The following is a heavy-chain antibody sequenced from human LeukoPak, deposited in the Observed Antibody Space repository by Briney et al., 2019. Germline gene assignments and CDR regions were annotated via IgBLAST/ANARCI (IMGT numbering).Heavy chain of an antibody. CDR2: IKQDGSEK. V-gene: IGHV3-7*01. D-gene: IGHD3-10*01. CDR3: ARDPSGRASHLDY. CDR1: GFTFSSYW. Sequence: GGSLRLSCAASGFTFSSYWMSWVRQAPGKGLEWVANIKQDGSEKYYVDSVKGRFTISRDNAKNSLYLQMNSLRDEDMAVYYCARDPSGRASHLDYWGQGTLVTVSS. J-gene: IGHJ4*02.